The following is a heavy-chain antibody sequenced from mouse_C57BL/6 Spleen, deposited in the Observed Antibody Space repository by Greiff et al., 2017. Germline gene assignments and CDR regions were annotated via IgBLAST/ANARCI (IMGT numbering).Heavy chain of an antibody. CDR2: IRHKANNHAS. CDR1: GFTFSDAW. CDR3: TRIYYGNYGYLDV. Sequence: EVKVVESGGGLVQPGGSMKLSCAASGFTFSDAWMDWVRQSPEKGLEWVAEIRHKANNHASYYAESVKGRFTISRDDAKSSVYLQMNSLRAEDTGIYYCTRIYYGNYGYLDVWGTGTTVTVSS. D-gene: IGHD2-1*01. J-gene: IGHJ1*03. V-gene: IGHV6-6*01.